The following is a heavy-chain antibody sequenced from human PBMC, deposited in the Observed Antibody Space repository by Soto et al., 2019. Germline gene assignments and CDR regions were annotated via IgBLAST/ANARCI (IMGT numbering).Heavy chain of an antibody. CDR1: GGTFSSYA. V-gene: IGHV1-69*13. Sequence: SVKVSCKASGGTFSSYAISWVRQAPGQGLGWMGGIIPIFGTANYAQKFQGRVTITADESTSTAYMELSSLRSEDTAVYYCATIIEARLQWRLNQNKYYYGMDVWGQGTTVTVSS. D-gene: IGHD4-4*01. J-gene: IGHJ6*02. CDR3: ATIIEARLQWRLNQNKYYYGMDV. CDR2: IIPIFGTA.